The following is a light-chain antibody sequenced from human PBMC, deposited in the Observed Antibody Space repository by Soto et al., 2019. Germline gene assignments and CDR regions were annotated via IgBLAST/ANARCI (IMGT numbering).Light chain of an antibody. V-gene: IGLV2-14*01. J-gene: IGLJ2*01. Sequence: QSVLTQPASVSGSPGQSITISCTGTSSDVGGYNYVSWYQQHPGKAPKLMIYDVNTRPSGVSNRFSGSKSGNTASLTISGLQAEDEADYYCSSYTSIISFGGGTKVTVL. CDR2: DVN. CDR1: SSDVGGYNY. CDR3: SSYTSIIS.